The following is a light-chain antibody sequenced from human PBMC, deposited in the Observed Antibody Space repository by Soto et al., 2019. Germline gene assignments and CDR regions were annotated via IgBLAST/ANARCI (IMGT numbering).Light chain of an antibody. CDR3: KQANSFPHT. CDR2: ATS. V-gene: IGKV1-12*01. Sequence: DIQLTQSPSSVSASVGDRVTITCRASQGISSWLAWYQQKPGKATKLLTYATSSWQSGVPSRFSGSGYGTDFTLTISSLQPEDFATYYCKQANSFPHTFGQGTKLEIK. J-gene: IGKJ2*01. CDR1: QGISSW.